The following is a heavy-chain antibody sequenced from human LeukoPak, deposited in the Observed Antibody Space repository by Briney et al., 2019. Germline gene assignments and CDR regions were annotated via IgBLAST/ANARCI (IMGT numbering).Heavy chain of an antibody. D-gene: IGHD6-13*01. CDR2: ISSGTTHI. J-gene: IGHJ5*02. CDR3: ARGNLGSSWSAGWFDP. Sequence: GGSLRLSCTASGFTFSTYTMNWVRQAPGKGLEWVSSISSGTTHIYYADSMKGRFTIFRDNAKNSLYLQMNSLRTEDTALYYCARGNLGSSWSAGWFDPWGQGTLVTVSS. CDR1: GFTFSTYT. V-gene: IGHV3-21*01.